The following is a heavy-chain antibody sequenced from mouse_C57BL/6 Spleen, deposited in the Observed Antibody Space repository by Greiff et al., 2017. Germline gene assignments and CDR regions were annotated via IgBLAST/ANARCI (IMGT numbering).Heavy chain of an antibody. J-gene: IGHJ2*01. D-gene: IGHD1-1*01. V-gene: IGHV10-3*01. CDR3: VGESYQGGFDY. CDR2: ISSKSSNSAT. CDR1: GFTFNTYA. Sequence: EVHLVESGGGLVQPKGSLKLSCAASGFTFNTYAMPWVRQAPGQGLEWVARISSKSSNSATYYADSVKDRFTISRDDSQSILYLQMNNLKTEDAATYYCVGESYQGGFDYWGQGTTLTVSS.